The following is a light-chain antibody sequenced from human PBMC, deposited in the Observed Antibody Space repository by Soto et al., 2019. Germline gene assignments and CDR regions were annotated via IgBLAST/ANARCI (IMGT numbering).Light chain of an antibody. V-gene: IGLV2-11*01. J-gene: IGLJ1*01. CDR1: SSDVGGYSY. CDR3: CSFAGSYTLYV. CDR2: DVS. Sequence: QSALTQPRSVSGSPGQSVTISCTGTSSDVGGYSYVSWFQQHPGKAPKHMIYDVSKRPSGVPDRFSGSKSGNTASLTISGLQAEDEADYYCCSFAGSYTLYVFGTGTKVTVL.